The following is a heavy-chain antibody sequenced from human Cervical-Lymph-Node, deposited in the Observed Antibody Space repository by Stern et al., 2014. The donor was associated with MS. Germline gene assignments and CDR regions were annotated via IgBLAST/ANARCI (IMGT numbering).Heavy chain of an antibody. D-gene: IGHD3-10*01. CDR2: IKQDGSER. Sequence: EVQLVESGGGLVQPGGSLRLSCAASGFTFSSYYMSWVRQAPGKGLEWVANIKQDGSERHYVDSVKDRFTISRDKAKNSLYLQMNSLRAEDTAVYYCGSRGGDYWGQGTLVTVSS. V-gene: IGHV3-7*01. CDR1: GFTFSSYY. CDR3: GSRGGDY. J-gene: IGHJ4*02.